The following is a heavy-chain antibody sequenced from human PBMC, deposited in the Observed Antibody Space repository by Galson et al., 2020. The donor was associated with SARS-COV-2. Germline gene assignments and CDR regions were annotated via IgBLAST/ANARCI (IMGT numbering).Heavy chain of an antibody. V-gene: IGHV3-53*04. CDR3: ARGFPSMVRGVIGFVY. D-gene: IGHD3-10*01. CDR2: IYSGGST. Sequence: GRSLTLLNPASRFTISSNYMNWVRQAPGNGLEWVTVIYSGGSTYYADSVKGRFTISRHNSKNTLYLQMNSLRAEDTAVYYCARGFPSMVRGVIGFVYWGQGTLVTVS. J-gene: IGHJ4*02. CDR1: RFTISSNY.